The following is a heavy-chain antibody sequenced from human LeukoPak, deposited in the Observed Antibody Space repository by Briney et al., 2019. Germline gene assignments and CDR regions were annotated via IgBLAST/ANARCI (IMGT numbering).Heavy chain of an antibody. J-gene: IGHJ5*02. CDR2: ISSSGSTI. CDR1: GFTFSDYY. Sequence: GGSLRLSCAASGFTFSDYYMSWIRQAPGKGLEWVSYISSSGSTIYYADSVKGRFTISRDNAKNSLYLQMNSLRAEDTAVYYCARDSNIVVVVDATKTNWFDPWGQGTLVTVSS. V-gene: IGHV3-11*04. CDR3: ARDSNIVVVVDATKTNWFDP. D-gene: IGHD2-15*01.